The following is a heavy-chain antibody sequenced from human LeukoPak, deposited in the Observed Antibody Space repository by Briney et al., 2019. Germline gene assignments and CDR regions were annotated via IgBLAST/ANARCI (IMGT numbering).Heavy chain of an antibody. CDR1: GGSISSYY. Sequence: SETLSLTCTVSGGSISSYYWSWIRQPPGKGLEWIGYIYTSGSTNYNPSLKSRVTISVDTSKNQFSLKLSSVTAADTAVYYCARRYGGNSYYYYYYTDVWGKGTTVTVSS. J-gene: IGHJ6*03. CDR2: IYTSGST. CDR3: ARRYGGNSYYYYYYTDV. D-gene: IGHD4-23*01. V-gene: IGHV4-4*09.